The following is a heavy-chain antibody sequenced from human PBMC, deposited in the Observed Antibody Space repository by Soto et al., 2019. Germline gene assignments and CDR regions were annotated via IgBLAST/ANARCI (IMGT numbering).Heavy chain of an antibody. J-gene: IGHJ6*03. CDR2: MNPNSGNT. Sequence: ASVKVSCKASGYTFTSYDINWVRQATGQGLEWMGWMNPNSGNTGYAQKFQGRVTMTRNTSISTAYMELSSLRSEDTAVYYCARRGDYDFWSGYYTLYYYMDVWGKGTTVTVSS. D-gene: IGHD3-3*01. CDR3: ARRGDYDFWSGYYTLYYYMDV. V-gene: IGHV1-8*01. CDR1: GYTFTSYD.